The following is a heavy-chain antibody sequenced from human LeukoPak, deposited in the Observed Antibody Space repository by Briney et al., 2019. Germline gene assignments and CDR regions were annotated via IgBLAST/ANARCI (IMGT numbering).Heavy chain of an antibody. Sequence: GASVKVSCKASGYTFTSYGFSWVRQAPGQGLQWMGWISAHNGNTKYAQKFQGRVTMTRDTSTSTVYMELSSLRSEDTAVYYCARLDTAMVFFDYWGQGTLVTVSS. CDR2: ISAHNGNT. V-gene: IGHV1-18*01. CDR3: ARLDTAMVFFDY. D-gene: IGHD5-18*01. CDR1: GYTFTSYG. J-gene: IGHJ4*02.